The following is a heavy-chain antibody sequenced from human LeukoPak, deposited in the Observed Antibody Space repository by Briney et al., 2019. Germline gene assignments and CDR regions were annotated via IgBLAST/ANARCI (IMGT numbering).Heavy chain of an antibody. CDR1: GVSISSYY. CDR2: IYYSGST. D-gene: IGHD3-3*01. J-gene: IGHJ4*02. Sequence: SGTLSLTCTASGVSISSYYWSWIRQPPGKRLEWIGHIYYSGSTKYNPSLKSRGTISVDTSKNQFSLKLSSVTAADTAVYYCASRSSIWSGYQDTLYYFDSWGQGTLVTVSS. V-gene: IGHV4-59*01. CDR3: ASRSSIWSGYQDTLYYFDS.